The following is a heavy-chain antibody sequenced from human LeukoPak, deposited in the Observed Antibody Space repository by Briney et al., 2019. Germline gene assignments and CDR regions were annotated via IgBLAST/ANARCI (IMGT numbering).Heavy chain of an antibody. CDR1: GFTFSSYA. CDR2: ISYDGSNK. J-gene: IGHJ4*02. Sequence: GGSLRLSCAASGFTFSSYAMHWVRQAPGKGLEWVAVISYDGSNKYYADSVKGRFTISRDNSKNTLYLQMNSLRAEDTSFFYAADVIRYFDWLPLDYWGQGTLVTVSS. V-gene: IGHV3-30-3*01. CDR3: ADVIRYFDWLPLDY. D-gene: IGHD3-9*01.